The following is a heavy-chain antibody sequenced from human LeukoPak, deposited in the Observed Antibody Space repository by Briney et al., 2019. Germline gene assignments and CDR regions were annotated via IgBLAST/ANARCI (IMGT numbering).Heavy chain of an antibody. D-gene: IGHD2-15*01. V-gene: IGHV1-18*01. CDR1: GYTFTSYG. J-gene: IGHJ3*02. CDR3: ARDDVVVAARANSDAFDI. Sequence: ASVKVSCKASGYTFTSYGISWVRQAPGQGLEWMGWISAYNGNTNYAQKLQGRVTMTTDTSTSTAYMELSSLRSEDTAVYYCARDDVVVAARANSDAFDIWGQGTMVTVSS. CDR2: ISAYNGNT.